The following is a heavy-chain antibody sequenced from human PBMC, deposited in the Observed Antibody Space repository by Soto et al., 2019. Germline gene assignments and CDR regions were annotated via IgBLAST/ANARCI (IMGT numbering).Heavy chain of an antibody. CDR3: ARAWGGSYIYAFDI. V-gene: IGHV4-39*01. CDR2: IYYIGST. D-gene: IGHD1-26*01. CDR1: GVSISSTSYY. J-gene: IGHJ3*02. Sequence: QLQLQESGPGLVKPSETLSLTCTVSGVSISSTSYYWGWFRKPPGKGLEWIGSIYYIGSTYYTPSLKSRGTISVDTSKNQFSLKLSSVTAADTAVYYCARAWGGSYIYAFDIWGQGTMVTVSS.